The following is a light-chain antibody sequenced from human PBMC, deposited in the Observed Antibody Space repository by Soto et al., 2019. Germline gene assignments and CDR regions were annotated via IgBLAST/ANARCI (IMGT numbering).Light chain of an antibody. CDR1: SSDVGGYNY. CDR2: EVS. J-gene: IGLJ2*01. Sequence: QSALTQPPSASGSPGQSVTISCTGTSSDVGGYNYVSWYQQHPGKAPKHMIYEVSKRPSGVPDRFSGSKSGNTASLTVSGLQAEDEADYYCSSYAGSSIVVFGGGKKVTVL. V-gene: IGLV2-8*01. CDR3: SSYAGSSIVV.